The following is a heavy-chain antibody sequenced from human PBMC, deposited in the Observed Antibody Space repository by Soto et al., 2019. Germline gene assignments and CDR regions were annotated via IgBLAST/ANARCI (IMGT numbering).Heavy chain of an antibody. J-gene: IGHJ3*02. V-gene: IGHV1-46*01. CDR2: INPSGGST. CDR3: AKYAHLLSRIPAAGTGGFDI. Sequence: GASVKVSCKASGYTFTSYYMHWVRQAPGQGLEWMGIINPSGGSTSYAQKFQGRVTMTRDTSTSTVYMELSSLRSEDTAVYYCAKYAHLLSRIPAAGTGGFDIWGQGTTVTVSS. D-gene: IGHD6-13*01. CDR1: GYTFTSYY.